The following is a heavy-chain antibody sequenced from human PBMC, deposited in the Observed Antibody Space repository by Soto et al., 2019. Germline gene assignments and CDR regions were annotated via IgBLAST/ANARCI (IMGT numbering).Heavy chain of an antibody. CDR1: GFIFSDYE. V-gene: IGHV3-48*03. J-gene: IGHJ3*01. CDR2: ISDGGTTI. Sequence: EAELVESGGGLVQPGGSLTLSCAASGFIFSDYEVDWVRQAPGRGPEWISYISDGGTTIYYAASVKGRFTISRDDPKKSLYLHMNNLRVDDTAIYFCVKEYCTGGTCFDAFDLWGQGTVVTVSS. D-gene: IGHD2-8*02. CDR3: VKEYCTGGTCFDAFDL.